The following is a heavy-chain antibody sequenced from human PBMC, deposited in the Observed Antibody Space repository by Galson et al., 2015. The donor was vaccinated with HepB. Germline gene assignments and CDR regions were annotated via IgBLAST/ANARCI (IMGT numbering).Heavy chain of an antibody. Sequence: SLRLSCAASGFSFSSYAMHWVRQAPGKGLEWVAVISYDGSNGYYADSVKGRFTISRDNSKNTMFLQMNSLIAEDTAIYYCARSHGISMIVVAIRGDAFDIWGQGTIVTVSA. V-gene: IGHV3-30*04. CDR3: ARSHGISMIVVAIRGDAFDI. CDR2: ISYDGSNG. D-gene: IGHD3-22*01. J-gene: IGHJ3*02. CDR1: GFSFSSYA.